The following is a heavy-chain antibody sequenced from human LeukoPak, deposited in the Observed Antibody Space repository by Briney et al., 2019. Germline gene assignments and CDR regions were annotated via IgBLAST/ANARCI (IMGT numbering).Heavy chain of an antibody. J-gene: IGHJ6*04. CDR2: LWYDGSNE. V-gene: IGHV3-33*01. D-gene: IGHD1-7*01. Sequence: PGGSLRLSCTASGFPFSNYGMHWVRQAPGKGLEWVAVLWYDGSNEDYGDSVKGRFTISRDNSKNTLYLPMNSLRPEDTAVYFCARVAATTFYHFNYLDVWGKGTTVTVSS. CDR3: ARVAATTFYHFNYLDV. CDR1: GFPFSNYG.